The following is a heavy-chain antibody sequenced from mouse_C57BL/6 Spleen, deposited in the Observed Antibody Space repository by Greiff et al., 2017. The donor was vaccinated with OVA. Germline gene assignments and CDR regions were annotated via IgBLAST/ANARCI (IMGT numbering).Heavy chain of an antibody. CDR2: IYPGDGDT. V-gene: IGHV1-82*01. J-gene: IGHJ1*03. D-gene: IGHD1-1*01. CDR1: GYAFSSSW. Sequence: VMLVESGPELVKPGASVKISCKASGYAFSSSWMNWVKQRPGKGLEWIGRIYPGDGDTNYNGKFKGKATLTADKSSSTAYMQLSSLTSEDSAVYFCARERDYYGSSHWYFDVWGTGTTVTVSS. CDR3: ARERDYYGSSHWYFDV.